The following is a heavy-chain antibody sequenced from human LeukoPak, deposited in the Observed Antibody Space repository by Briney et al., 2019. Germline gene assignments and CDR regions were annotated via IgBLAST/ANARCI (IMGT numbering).Heavy chain of an antibody. D-gene: IGHD5-12*01. CDR2: ISGSGGST. Sequence: GGSLRLSCAASGFTFSSYAMSWVRQAPGKGLEWVSAISGSGGSTYYADSVKGRFTISRDNSKNTLYLQMNSLRAEDTAVYYCARDLDSGDDTGLDYWGQGTLVTVSS. CDR1: GFTFSSYA. V-gene: IGHV3-23*01. CDR3: ARDLDSGDDTGLDY. J-gene: IGHJ4*02.